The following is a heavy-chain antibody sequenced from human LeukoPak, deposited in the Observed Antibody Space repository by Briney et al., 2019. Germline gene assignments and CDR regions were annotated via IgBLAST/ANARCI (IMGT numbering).Heavy chain of an antibody. CDR1: GYTLTHYY. J-gene: IGHJ4*02. D-gene: IGHD6-6*01. CDR2: INPNSGGT. Sequence: ASVKVSCPASGYTLTHYYMHWGRQAPGQGLEWMGWINPNSGGTNFAQKFQGRVAMTRDTSISTAYLELGSLRSDDTAVYFCARARWQLVPYFDSWGQGTLVTVSS. V-gene: IGHV1-2*02. CDR3: ARARWQLVPYFDS.